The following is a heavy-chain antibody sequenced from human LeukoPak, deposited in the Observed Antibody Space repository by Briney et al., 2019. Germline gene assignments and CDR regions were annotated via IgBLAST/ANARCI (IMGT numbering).Heavy chain of an antibody. D-gene: IGHD2-15*01. CDR1: GYTFTDYY. CDR2: INPNSGGT. Sequence: GASVKVSFKASGYTFTDYYMHWVGQPPGQGLAWVGWINPNSGGTNYVLKFQGRVTITIDRYISEVYMEVNRLTYDDAAVYFFVCSLGDRVGVKYYYGMVVWGEGTTVGV. CDR3: VCSLGDRVGVKYYYGMVV. J-gene: IGHJ6*01. V-gene: IGHV1-2*02.